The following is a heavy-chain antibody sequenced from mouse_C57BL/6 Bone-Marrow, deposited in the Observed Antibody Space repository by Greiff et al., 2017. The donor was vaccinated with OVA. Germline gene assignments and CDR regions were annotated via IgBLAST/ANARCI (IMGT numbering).Heavy chain of an antibody. V-gene: IGHV1-15*01. Sequence: VQLQQSGAELVRPGASVTLSCKASGYTFTGYGMPWVQQTPVHGLEWIGAIDPDTGDTAYNQKLKGRAILTADKSSSTAYMELRSLTSEDSAVYYCGRTYDSSFHYFDYWGQGTPLTVSA. CDR2: IDPDTGDT. J-gene: IGHJ2*01. CDR3: GRTYDSSFHYFDY. CDR1: GYTFTGYG. D-gene: IGHD1-1*01.